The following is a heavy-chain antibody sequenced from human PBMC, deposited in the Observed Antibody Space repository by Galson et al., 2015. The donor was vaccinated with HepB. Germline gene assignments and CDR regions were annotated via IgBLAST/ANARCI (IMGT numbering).Heavy chain of an antibody. CDR3: AKDQGTYCGGDCYPHDY. V-gene: IGHV3-30*18. CDR2: ISYDGSNK. Sequence: LRLSCAASGFTFSSYGMHWVRQAPGKGLEWVAVISYDGSNKYYADSVKGRFTISRDNSKNTLYLQMNSLRAEDTAVYYCAKDQGTYCGGDCYPHDYWGQGTLVTVSS. CDR1: GFTFSSYG. D-gene: IGHD2-21*02. J-gene: IGHJ4*02.